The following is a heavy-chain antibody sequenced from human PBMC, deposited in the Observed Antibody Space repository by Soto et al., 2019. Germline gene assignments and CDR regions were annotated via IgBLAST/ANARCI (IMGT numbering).Heavy chain of an antibody. J-gene: IGHJ4*02. V-gene: IGHV4-38-2*02. CDR3: AREAYDRADY. CDR1: GYAISSGYH. Sequence: SETLSLTCDVSGYAISSGYHWGWNRQPPGKGLEWIGSIYHSGTSYYNPSLMSRVSISVDTSKNQFSLKVTSVTAADTAVYYCAREAYDRADYWGQGTQVTVSS. CDR2: IYHSGTS. D-gene: IGHD3-10*02.